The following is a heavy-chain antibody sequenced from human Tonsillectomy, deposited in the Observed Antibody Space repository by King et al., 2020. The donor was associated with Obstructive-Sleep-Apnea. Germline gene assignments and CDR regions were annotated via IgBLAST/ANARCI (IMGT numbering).Heavy chain of an antibody. CDR3: ASAGIAVAGSWGIDY. CDR1: GYSFTKKW. J-gene: IGHJ4*02. Sequence: QLVQSGAEGKKPGESLKIFCNGSGYSFTKKWIILGRQMPGKGLEVMGGIYPGDSDTRDSLCFQGQGTTSVDRSISTAYLHWGSLKASVIAMYFCASAGIAVAGSWGIDYWGQGSLVTVSS. V-gene: IGHV5-51*01. CDR2: IYPGDSDT. D-gene: IGHD6-19*01.